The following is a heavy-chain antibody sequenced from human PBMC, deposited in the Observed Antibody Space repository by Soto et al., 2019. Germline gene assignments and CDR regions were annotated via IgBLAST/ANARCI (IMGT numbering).Heavy chain of an antibody. CDR1: GGSISSSY. Sequence: SETLSLTCTVSGGSISSSYWSWIRQPPGKGLEWIGYMYHSGSTYYNPSLKSRVTISVDTSKNQFSLKLSSVTAADTAVYYCARSPDYWGQGTLVTVSS. CDR2: MYHSGST. CDR3: ARSPDY. V-gene: IGHV4-59*12. J-gene: IGHJ4*02.